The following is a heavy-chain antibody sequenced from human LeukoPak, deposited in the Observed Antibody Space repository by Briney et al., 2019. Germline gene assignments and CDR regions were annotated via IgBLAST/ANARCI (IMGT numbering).Heavy chain of an antibody. CDR3: ASYYYGSGSYYFDY. CDR2: IIPILGIA. J-gene: IGHJ4*02. CDR1: GGTFSSYA. V-gene: IGHV1-69*04. Sequence: ASVKVSCKASGGTFSSYAISWVRQAPGQGLEWMGRIIPILGIANYAQKFQGRVTITTDKSTSTAYMELSSLRSEDTAVYYCASYYYGSGSYYFDYWGQGTLVTVSS. D-gene: IGHD3-10*01.